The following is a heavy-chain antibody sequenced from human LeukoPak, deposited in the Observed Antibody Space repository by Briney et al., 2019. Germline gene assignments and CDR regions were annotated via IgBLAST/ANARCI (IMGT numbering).Heavy chain of an antibody. V-gene: IGHV4-59*01. J-gene: IGHJ2*01. CDR1: GGSISTYY. Sequence: SETLSLTCTVSGGSISTYYWSWIRQPPGKGLEWIGNIYYSGSTIYNPSLKSRVTMSVDTSKNQFSLNLTSVTAADTAVYYCARVVTGNFRWYFDLWGRGTLVTVSS. D-gene: IGHD1-14*01. CDR3: ARVVTGNFRWYFDL. CDR2: IYYSGST.